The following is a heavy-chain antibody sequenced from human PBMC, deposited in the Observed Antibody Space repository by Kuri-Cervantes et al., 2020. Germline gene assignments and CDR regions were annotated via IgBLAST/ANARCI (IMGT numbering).Heavy chain of an antibody. V-gene: IGHV4-61*08. Sequence: GSLRLSCTVSGGSISSGDYYWSWIRQPPGKGLEWIGYIYYSGSTNYNPSLKSRVTISADTSKNQFSLKLSSVTAADTAVYYCARAPRRQDAFDIWGQGTMVTVSS. D-gene: IGHD1-14*01. CDR3: ARAPRRQDAFDI. CDR2: IYYSGST. J-gene: IGHJ3*02. CDR1: GGSISSGDYY.